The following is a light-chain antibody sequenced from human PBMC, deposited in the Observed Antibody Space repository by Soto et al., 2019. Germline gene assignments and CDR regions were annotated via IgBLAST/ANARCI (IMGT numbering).Light chain of an antibody. Sequence: EIMMTQSPATLSVSPGERSTLSCRASQSVTNNFAWYQQKPGQAPRLLIRDASTRAPGVPARFSGSGSGTEFTLTISSLQSEDFAVYYCQQYNNWPRTFGQGTKVDIK. V-gene: IGKV3-15*01. CDR3: QQYNNWPRT. CDR2: DAS. J-gene: IGKJ1*01. CDR1: QSVTNN.